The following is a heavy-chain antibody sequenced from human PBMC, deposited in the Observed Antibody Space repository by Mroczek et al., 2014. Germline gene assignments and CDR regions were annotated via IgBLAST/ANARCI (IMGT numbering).Heavy chain of an antibody. V-gene: IGHV1-2*02. CDR1: GYTFTGYY. J-gene: IGHJ5*02. CDR3: ARDTPWKEPDNWFDP. Sequence: QVQLVESGAEVKKPGASVKVSCKASGYTFTGYYMHWVRQAPGQGLEWMGWINPNSGGTNYAQKFQGRVTMTRDTSISTAYMELSRLRSDDTAVYYCARDTPWKEPDNWFDPWGQGTLVTVSS. D-gene: IGHD1-1*01. CDR2: INPNSGGT.